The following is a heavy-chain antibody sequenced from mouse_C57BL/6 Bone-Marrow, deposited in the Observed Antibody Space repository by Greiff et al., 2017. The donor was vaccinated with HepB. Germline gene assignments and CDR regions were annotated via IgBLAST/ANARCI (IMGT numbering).Heavy chain of an antibody. CDR2: ISSGSSTI. CDR1: GFTFSDYG. V-gene: IGHV5-17*01. CDR3: ARTGDPYYFDY. D-gene: IGHD2-13*01. J-gene: IGHJ2*01. Sequence: EVMLVGSGGGLVKPGGSLKLSCAASGFTFSDYGMHWVRQAPEKGLEWVAYISSGSSTIYYADTVKGRFTISRDNAKNTLFLQMTSLRSEDTAMYYCARTGDPYYFDYWGQGTTLTVSS.